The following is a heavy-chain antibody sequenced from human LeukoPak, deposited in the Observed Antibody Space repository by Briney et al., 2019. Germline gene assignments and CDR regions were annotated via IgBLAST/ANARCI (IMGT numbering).Heavy chain of an antibody. CDR3: ARDRSGSYYIRDAFDI. CDR2: IYTSGST. CDR1: GGSISSGGYY. D-gene: IGHD1-26*01. Sequence: PSETLSLTCTVSGGSISSGGYYWSWIRQPAGKGLEWIGRIYTSGSTNYNPSLKSRVTISVDTSKNQFSLKLSSVTAADTAVYYCARDRSGSYYIRDAFDIWGQGTMVTVSS. V-gene: IGHV4-61*02. J-gene: IGHJ3*02.